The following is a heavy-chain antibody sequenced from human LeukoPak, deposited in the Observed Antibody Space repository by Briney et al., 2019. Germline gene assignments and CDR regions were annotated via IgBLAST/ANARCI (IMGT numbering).Heavy chain of an antibody. CDR3: ARGLQKTLLVVPAAIDPSFFY. CDR1: GYTFTGYY. Sequence: GASVKVSCKASGYTFTGYYMHWVRQAPGQGLEWMGRINPNSGGTNYAQKFQGRVTMTRDTSISTAYMELSRLRSDDTAVYYCARGLQKTLLVVPAAIDPSFFYWGQGTLVTVSS. V-gene: IGHV1-2*06. D-gene: IGHD2-2*01. J-gene: IGHJ4*02. CDR2: INPNSGGT.